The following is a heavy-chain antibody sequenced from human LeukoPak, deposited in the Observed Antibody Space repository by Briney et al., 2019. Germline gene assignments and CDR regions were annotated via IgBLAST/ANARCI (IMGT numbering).Heavy chain of an antibody. D-gene: IGHD5-18*01. CDR2: ISYDGSDK. V-gene: IGHV3-30*04. CDR1: GFTFSSYA. CDR3: AGHSRYSYTPGF. Sequence: GGSLRLSCAASGFTFSSYAMHWVRQAPGKGLEWVAVISYDGSDKYYADSVKGRFTISRDNSKNTLYLQMNSLRAEDTAVFYCAGHSRYSYTPGFWGQGTWSPSPQ. J-gene: IGHJ4*02.